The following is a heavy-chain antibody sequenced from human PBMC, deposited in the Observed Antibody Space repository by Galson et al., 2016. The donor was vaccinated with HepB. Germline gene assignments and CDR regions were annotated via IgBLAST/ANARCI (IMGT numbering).Heavy chain of an antibody. J-gene: IGHJ4*02. V-gene: IGHV3-23*01. CDR1: GLTFSIYA. D-gene: IGHD1-26*01. Sequence: SLRLSCAASGLTFSIYAMSWVRQAPGKGLEWVSGIGGSGGGTYYADSVKGRFTISRDDSKNTQYLQMNCLRAEDTALYYCAKDKWRSYHDYWGQGTLVTVSS. CDR2: IGGSGGGT. CDR3: AKDKWRSYHDY.